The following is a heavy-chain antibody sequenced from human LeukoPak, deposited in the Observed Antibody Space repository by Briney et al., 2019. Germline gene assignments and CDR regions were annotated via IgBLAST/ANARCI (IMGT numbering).Heavy chain of an antibody. J-gene: IGHJ4*02. CDR3: ARDRGYSYGLRPYYFDY. D-gene: IGHD5-18*01. CDR2: IKQDGSEK. Sequence: GGSLRLSCAASGFTFSSYWMSWVRQAPGQGLEWVANIKQDGSEKYYVDSVKGRFTISRDNAKNSLYLQMNSLRAEDTAVYYCARDRGYSYGLRPYYFDYWGQGTLVTVSS. CDR1: GFTFSSYW. V-gene: IGHV3-7*01.